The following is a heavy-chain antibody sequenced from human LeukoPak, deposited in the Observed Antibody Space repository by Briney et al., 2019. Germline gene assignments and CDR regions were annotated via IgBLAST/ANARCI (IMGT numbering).Heavy chain of an antibody. CDR2: IYPGDSDT. D-gene: IGHD3-10*01. V-gene: IGHV5-51*01. J-gene: IGHJ4*02. CDR1: GYSFTSYW. CDR3: ARQITMVRGVMIYDY. Sequence: PGESLQISCKGSGYSFTSYWIGWVRQLPGKGLEWMGIIYPGDSDTRYSPSFQGQVTISADKSISTAYLQWSSLKASDTAMYYCARQITMVRGVMIYDYWGQGTLVTVSS.